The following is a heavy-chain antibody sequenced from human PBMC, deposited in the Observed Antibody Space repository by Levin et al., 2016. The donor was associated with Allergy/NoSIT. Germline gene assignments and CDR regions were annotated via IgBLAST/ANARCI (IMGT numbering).Heavy chain of an antibody. V-gene: IGHV1-46*01. CDR1: GYTFTSHY. CDR2: ISPSGGRT. D-gene: IGHD3-3*01. J-gene: IGHJ6*02. CDR3: AREELEGERLHYYYGMDV. Sequence: ASVKVSCKASGYTFTSHYIHWVRQAPGQGLEWMGIISPSGGRTSYAQKFQGRVTMTRDTSTNTVYMQLSSLTSEDTAFYYCAREELEGERLHYYYGMDVWGQGTTVTVSS.